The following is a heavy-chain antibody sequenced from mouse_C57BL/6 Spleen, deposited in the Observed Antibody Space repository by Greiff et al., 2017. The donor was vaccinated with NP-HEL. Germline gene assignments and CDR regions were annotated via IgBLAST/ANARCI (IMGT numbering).Heavy chain of an antibody. D-gene: IGHD2-10*02. CDR2: ISDGGSYT. V-gene: IGHV5-4*01. J-gene: IGHJ3*01. CDR1: GFTFSSYA. CDR3: ARVYGNYDGAWFAY. Sequence: EVQGVESGGGLVKPGGSLKLSCAASGFTFSSYAMSWVRQTPEKRLEWVATISDGGSYTYYPDNVKGRFTISRDNAKNNLYLQMSHLKSEDTAMYYCARVYGNYDGAWFAYWGQGTLVTVSA.